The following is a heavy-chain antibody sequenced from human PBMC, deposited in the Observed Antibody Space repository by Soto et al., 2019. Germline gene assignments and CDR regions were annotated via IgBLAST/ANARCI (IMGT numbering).Heavy chain of an antibody. D-gene: IGHD4-17*01. J-gene: IGHJ6*02. V-gene: IGHV1-3*01. CDR2: INAGNGNT. CDR1: GYTFTSYA. Sequence: GASVKVSCKASGYTFTSYAMHWVRQAPGQRLEWMGWINAGNGNTKYSQKFQGRVTITRDTSASTAYMELSSLRSEDTAVYYCAREPPATGYGDYDDYYYYGMDVWGQGTTVTVSS. CDR3: AREPPATGYGDYDDYYYYGMDV.